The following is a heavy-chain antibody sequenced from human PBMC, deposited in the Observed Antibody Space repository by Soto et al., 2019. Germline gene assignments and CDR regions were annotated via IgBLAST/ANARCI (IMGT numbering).Heavy chain of an antibody. Sequence: QVQLVESGGGVVQPGRSLRLSCAASGFTFSSYGMHWVRQAPGKALEWVAVISYDGSNKYYADSVKGRFTISRDNSKNTLYLQMNSLRAEDTAVYYCAKGLAYCGGDCYSHFDLWGRGTLVTVSS. CDR2: ISYDGSNK. CDR1: GFTFSSYG. D-gene: IGHD2-21*02. V-gene: IGHV3-30*18. J-gene: IGHJ2*01. CDR3: AKGLAYCGGDCYSHFDL.